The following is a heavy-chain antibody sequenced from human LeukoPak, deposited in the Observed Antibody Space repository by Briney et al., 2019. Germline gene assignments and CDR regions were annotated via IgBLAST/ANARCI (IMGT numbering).Heavy chain of an antibody. CDR2: VIDSGKDR. J-gene: IGHJ4*02. D-gene: IGHD2-15*01. CDR1: GFSFSRNA. Sequence: GGSLRLSCAASGFSFSRNAMTWVRQAPGMGLEWVSSVIDSGKDRYYAGSVKGRFTISRDNSKDTLYLQMNSLRVVDTAVYYCAKGVVDRGADCWGQGALVTVSS. CDR3: AKGVVDRGADC. V-gene: IGHV3-23*01.